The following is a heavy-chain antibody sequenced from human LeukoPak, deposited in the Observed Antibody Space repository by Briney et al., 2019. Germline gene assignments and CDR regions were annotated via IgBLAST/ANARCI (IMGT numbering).Heavy chain of an antibody. J-gene: IGHJ4*02. CDR1: GFTFSSYA. D-gene: IGHD3-16*02. Sequence: GGSLRLSCAASGFTFSSYAMHWVRQAPGKGLEWVAVISYDGSNKYYADSVKGRFTISRDNSKSTLYLQMNSLRAEDTAVYYCARGARGITFGGVIVPYYFDYWGQGTLVTVSS. CDR2: ISYDGSNK. CDR3: ARGARGITFGGVIVPYYFDY. V-gene: IGHV3-30-3*01.